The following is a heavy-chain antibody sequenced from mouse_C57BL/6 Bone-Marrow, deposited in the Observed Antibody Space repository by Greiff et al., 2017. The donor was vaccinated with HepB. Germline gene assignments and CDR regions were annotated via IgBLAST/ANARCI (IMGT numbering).Heavy chain of an antibody. D-gene: IGHD1-1*01. CDR2: IFPGSGST. V-gene: IGHV1-75*01. Sequence: VQLQQSGPELVKPGASVKISCKASGYTFTDYYINWVKQRPGQGLEWIGWIFPGSGSTYYNEKFKGKATLTVDKSSSTAYMLLSSLTSEDSAVYFCARIYYYGSSRYYYAMDYWGQGTSVTVSS. CDR3: ARIYYYGSSRYYYAMDY. CDR1: GYTFTDYY. J-gene: IGHJ4*01.